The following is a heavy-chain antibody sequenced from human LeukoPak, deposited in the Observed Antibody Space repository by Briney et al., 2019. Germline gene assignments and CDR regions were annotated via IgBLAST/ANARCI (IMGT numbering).Heavy chain of an antibody. CDR2: INVGNGNT. CDR3: ARRDRRHFDY. CDR1: GYSSTNHA. Sequence: ASVKVSCKASGYSSTNHAIHWVRQAPGQRLEWMGWINVGNGNTKYSQMLQGRVTISRDTSANTAYMELSSLRSEDTAVYYCARRDRRHFDYWGQGTLVTVSS. V-gene: IGHV1-3*01. D-gene: IGHD3-22*01. J-gene: IGHJ4*02.